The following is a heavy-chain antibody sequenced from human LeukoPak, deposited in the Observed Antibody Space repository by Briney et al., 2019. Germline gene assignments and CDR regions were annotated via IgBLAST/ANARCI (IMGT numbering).Heavy chain of an antibody. J-gene: IGHJ3*02. D-gene: IGHD6-13*01. V-gene: IGHV4-39*07. CDR2: IYYSGST. CDR3: AFYSSSRTAAFDI. CDR1: GGSISSGDYY. Sequence: PSQTLSLTCTVSGGSISSGDYYWSWIRQPPGKGLEWIGSIYYSGSTYYNPSLKSRVTISVDTSKNQFSLKLSSVTAADTAVYYCAFYSSSRTAAFDIWGQGTMVTVSS.